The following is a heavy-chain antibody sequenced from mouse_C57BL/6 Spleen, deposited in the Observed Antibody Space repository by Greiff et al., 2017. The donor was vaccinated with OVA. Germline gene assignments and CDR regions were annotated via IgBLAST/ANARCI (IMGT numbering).Heavy chain of an antibody. CDR1: GYTFTDYY. CDR2: IFPGSGST. D-gene: IGHD1-1*01. J-gene: IGHJ4*01. CDR3: AGLTTVVGNYAMDY. Sequence: QVQLQQSGPELVKPGASVKISCKASGYTFTDYYINWVKQRPGQGLEWIGWIFPGSGSTYYNEKFKGKATLTVDKSSSTAYMLLSSLTSEDSAVYFCAGLTTVVGNYAMDYWGQGTSVTVSS. V-gene: IGHV1-75*01.